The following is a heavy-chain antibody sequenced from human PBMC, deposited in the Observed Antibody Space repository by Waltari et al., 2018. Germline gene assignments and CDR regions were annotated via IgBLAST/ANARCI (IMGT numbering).Heavy chain of an antibody. CDR1: RASVSHTPSA. J-gene: IGHJ4*02. Sequence: QVQLQQSGPGLVKASQTLSPTCAISRASVSHTPSAWNWIRQSPSRGLEWLGRTYYRSKWYDDYAVSVKSRMTINSDTSKNQISLQLNSVTPEDTAVYYCARGYCGGSTCFFDYWGQGTLVTVSS. D-gene: IGHD2-21*01. CDR3: ARGYCGGSTCFFDY. CDR2: TYYRSKWYD. V-gene: IGHV6-1*01.